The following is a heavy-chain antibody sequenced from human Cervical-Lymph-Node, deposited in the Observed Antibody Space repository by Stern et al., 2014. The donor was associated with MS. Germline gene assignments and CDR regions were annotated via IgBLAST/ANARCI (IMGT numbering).Heavy chain of an antibody. J-gene: IGHJ4*02. D-gene: IGHD2-21*01. CDR3: SREPRLTDY. CDR2: ISGCGSSV. Sequence: VQLVASGGCLVKPGGSLRLSWVASGFTFSDHYMRWIRQAPGKGLEWFSYISGCGSSVNYADSVKGRFTISRDNAKDSLYLQMNSLRAEDTAVYYCSREPRLTDYWGQGTLVSVSS. CDR1: GFTFSDHY. V-gene: IGHV3-11*01.